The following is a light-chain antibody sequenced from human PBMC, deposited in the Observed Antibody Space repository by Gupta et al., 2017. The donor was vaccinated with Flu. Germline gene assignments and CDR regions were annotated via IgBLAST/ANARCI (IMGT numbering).Light chain of an antibody. CDR1: FHIARN. V-gene: IGKV3-15*01. J-gene: IGKJ4*01. CDR3: QNYNNWPMT. CDR2: GVS. Sequence: PATLSVSPGESATVCCRGSFHIARNLAWYQQKPGHPPRLLIYGVSDRASGVPARFSGSGSGTEFTLTISSLQSDDFAVYHCQNYNNWPMTFGGGTKVEMK.